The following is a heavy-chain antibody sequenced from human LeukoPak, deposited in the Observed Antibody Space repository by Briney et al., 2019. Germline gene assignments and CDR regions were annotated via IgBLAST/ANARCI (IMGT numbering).Heavy chain of an antibody. J-gene: IGHJ4*02. D-gene: IGHD1-26*01. CDR1: GFTVSSNY. V-gene: IGHV3-7*01. CDR3: ARGGGYSERFDY. CDR2: IKFDGTEK. Sequence: PGGSLRLSCAASGFTVSSNYMSWVRQAPGKGLEWVATIKFDGTEKQYVASVRGRFTISRDNAENSMFLRMESLRLEDTAVYYCARGGGYSERFDYWGQGTLVTVSS.